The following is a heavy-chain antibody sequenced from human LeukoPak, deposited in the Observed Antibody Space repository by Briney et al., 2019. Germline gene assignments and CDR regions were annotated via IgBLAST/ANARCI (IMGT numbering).Heavy chain of an antibody. CDR1: GFTFSSYS. CDR2: ISSSSSNI. J-gene: IGHJ3*02. CDR3: ATLTNRASSAFDI. D-gene: IGHD3-16*02. Sequence: GGSLRLSCTASGFTFSSYSMNWVRQAPGKGLEWVSYISSSSSNIFYADSFKGRFTISRDNAQNSLYLQMNSLRVEDTAVYYCATLTNRASSAFDIWGQGTRVTVSS. V-gene: IGHV3-21*01.